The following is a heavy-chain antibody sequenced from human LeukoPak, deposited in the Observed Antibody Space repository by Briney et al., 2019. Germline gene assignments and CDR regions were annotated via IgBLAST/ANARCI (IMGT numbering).Heavy chain of an antibody. Sequence: ASVKVSCKASGYTFTNYGISWVRQAPGQGLEWLGWISPHNGNTIYAQKLQGRVTMTTDTSTSTAYMDLRSLRSDDTAMYYCSREGPTGEFLGDYWGQGTLVTVSS. CDR1: GYTFTNYG. D-gene: IGHD1-1*01. CDR2: ISPHNGNT. CDR3: SREGPTGEFLGDY. J-gene: IGHJ4*02. V-gene: IGHV1-18*01.